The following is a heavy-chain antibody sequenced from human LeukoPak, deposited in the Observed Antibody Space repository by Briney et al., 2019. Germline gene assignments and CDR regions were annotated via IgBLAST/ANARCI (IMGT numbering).Heavy chain of an antibody. CDR2: ISGSGGST. D-gene: IGHD6-13*01. V-gene: IGHV3-23*01. J-gene: IGHJ4*02. CDR1: GFTFSSYA. Sequence: TGGPLRLSCAASGFTFSSYAMSWVRQAPGKGLEWVSAISGSGGSTYYADSVKGRFTISRDNSKNTLYLQMNSLRAEDTAAYYXAKXXXQQLVRGCFDXXGQGXLVTVXX. CDR3: AKXXXQQLVRGCFDX.